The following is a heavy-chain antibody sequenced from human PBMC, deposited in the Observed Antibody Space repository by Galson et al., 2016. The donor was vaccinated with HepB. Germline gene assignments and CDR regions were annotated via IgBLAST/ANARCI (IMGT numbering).Heavy chain of an antibody. V-gene: IGHV4-59*12. CDR2: FHDSGNT. J-gene: IGHJ4*02. Sequence: ETLSLTCTVSGGSISSYYWTWIRQPPGKGLEWIGNFHDSGNTNYNPSLKSRVIILADTPKNQISLRLSPVSAADTAVYYCARVTIFYYFDKWGQGSLVTVSS. CDR1: GGSISSYY. D-gene: IGHD3-9*01. CDR3: ARVTIFYYFDK.